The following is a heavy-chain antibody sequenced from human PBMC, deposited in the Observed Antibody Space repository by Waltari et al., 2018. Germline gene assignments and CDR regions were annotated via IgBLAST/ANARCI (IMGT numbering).Heavy chain of an antibody. Sequence: QVQLQQWGAGLLKPSETLSLTCAVYGGSFSGYYWSWIRQPPGKGLEWIGEINHSGSNNDKPYSKSRVTIAVDTSKNQFSLKLSSVTAADTAVYYWARLIWYLDYFEYWGQGTLVTGS. J-gene: IGHJ4*02. D-gene: IGHD6-13*01. CDR2: INHSGSN. CDR3: ARLIWYLDYFEY. CDR1: GGSFSGYY. V-gene: IGHV4-34*01.